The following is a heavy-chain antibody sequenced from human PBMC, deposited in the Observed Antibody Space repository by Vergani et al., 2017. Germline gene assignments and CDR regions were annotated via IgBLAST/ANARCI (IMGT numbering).Heavy chain of an antibody. V-gene: IGHV4-59*01. CDR2: IYYSGST. Sequence: QVQLQESGPGLVKPSETLSLTCTVSGGSISSYYWSWIRQPPGKGLEWIGYIYYSGSTNYNPSLKSRVTISVDTSKNQFSLKLSSVTAADTAVYYWARGGSSWYDPYYYGMDVWGQGTTVTVSS. D-gene: IGHD6-13*01. CDR1: GGSISSYY. CDR3: ARGGSSWYDPYYYGMDV. J-gene: IGHJ6*02.